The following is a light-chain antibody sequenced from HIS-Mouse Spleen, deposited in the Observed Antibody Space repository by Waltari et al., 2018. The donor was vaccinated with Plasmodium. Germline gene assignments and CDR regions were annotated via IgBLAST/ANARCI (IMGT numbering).Light chain of an antibody. V-gene: IGLV2-23*03. J-gene: IGLJ2*01. CDR2: EGS. CDR3: CSYAGSSTFVV. CDR1: SSYVGSCNL. Sequence: QSALTQPASVSGSPGQSITISCTGTSSYVGSCNLVSWYQQHPGKTPNLMLYEGSKRPSGVSNRCSGSKSGNTASLTISGLQAEDEADYYCCSYAGSSTFVVFGGGTKLTVL.